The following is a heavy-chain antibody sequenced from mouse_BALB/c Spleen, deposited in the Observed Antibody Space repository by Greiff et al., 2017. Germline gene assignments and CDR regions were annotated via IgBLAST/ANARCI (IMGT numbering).Heavy chain of an antibody. Sequence: QVQLQQSGAELVKPGAPVKLSCKASGYTFTSYWMNWVKQRPGRGLEWIGRIDPSDSETHYNKKFKDKATLTVDKSSSTAYIQLSSLTSEDSAVYYCARLKGSGSGWFAYWGQGTLVTVSA. V-gene: IGHV1-69*02. CDR2: IDPSDSET. D-gene: IGHD3-1*01. CDR3: ARLKGSGSGWFAY. CDR1: GYTFTSYW. J-gene: IGHJ3*01.